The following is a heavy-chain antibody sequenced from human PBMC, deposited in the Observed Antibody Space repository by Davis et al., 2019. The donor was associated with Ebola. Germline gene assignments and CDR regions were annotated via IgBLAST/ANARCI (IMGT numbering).Heavy chain of an antibody. CDR2: ISAYNGNT. V-gene: IGHV1-18*01. J-gene: IGHJ4*02. D-gene: IGHD1-14*01. CDR1: GGTFSSYA. CDR3: ARDSARYGAFDY. Sequence: ASVKVSCKASGGTFSSYAISWVRQAPGQGLEWMGWISAYNGNTNYAQKLQGRVTMTTDTSTSTAYMELRSLRSDDTAVYYCARDSARYGAFDYWGQGTLVTVSS.